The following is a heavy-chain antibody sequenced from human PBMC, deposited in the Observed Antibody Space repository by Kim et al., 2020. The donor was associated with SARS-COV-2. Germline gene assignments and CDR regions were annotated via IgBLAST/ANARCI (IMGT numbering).Heavy chain of an antibody. CDR1: GGSFSGYY. D-gene: IGHD6-13*01. CDR2: INHSGST. J-gene: IGHJ6*03. Sequence: SETLSLTCAVYGGSFSGYYWSWIRQPPGKGLEWIGEINHSGSTNYNPSLKSRVTISVDTSKNQFSLKLSSVTAADTAVYYCWGQQPQSAYYYYMDVWGKGTTVTVSS. V-gene: IGHV4-34*01. CDR3: WGQQPQSAYYYYMDV.